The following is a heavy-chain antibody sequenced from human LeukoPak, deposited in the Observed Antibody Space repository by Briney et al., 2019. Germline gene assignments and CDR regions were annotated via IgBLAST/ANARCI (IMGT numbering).Heavy chain of an antibody. V-gene: IGHV6-1*01. J-gene: IGHJ4*02. D-gene: IGHD7-27*01. CDR2: TYYRSGWYN. CDR1: GDSVPSNSAA. CDR3: SIDLAWGPADY. Sequence: SQTLSLTCAISGDSVPSNSAAWGWIRQSPSRGLEWLGRTYYRSGWYNDYALSVESRITINPDTSKNQVSLQLISVTHEDTAVYYCSIDLAWGPADYWGQGTLVTVSS.